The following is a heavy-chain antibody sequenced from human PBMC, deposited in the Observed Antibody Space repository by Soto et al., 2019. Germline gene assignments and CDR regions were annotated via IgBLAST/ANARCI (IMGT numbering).Heavy chain of an antibody. CDR2: IRSKANSYAT. CDR3: TRLPGPYSSSWLDY. D-gene: IGHD6-13*01. CDR1: GFTFSGSA. J-gene: IGHJ4*02. V-gene: IGHV3-73*01. Sequence: GGSLRLSCAASGFTFSGSAMHWVRQASGKGLEWVGRIRSKANSYATAYAASVKGRFTISRDDSKNTAYLQMNSLKTEDTAVYYCTRLPGPYSSSWLDYWGQGTLVTVSS.